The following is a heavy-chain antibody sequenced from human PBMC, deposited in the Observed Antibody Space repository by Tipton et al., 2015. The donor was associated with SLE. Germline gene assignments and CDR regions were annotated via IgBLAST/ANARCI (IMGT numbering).Heavy chain of an antibody. J-gene: IGHJ2*01. CDR2: IYTSGST. V-gene: IGHV4-59*10. D-gene: IGHD3-3*01. CDR1: GGSFSGYY. Sequence: TLSLTCAVYGGSFSGYYWSWIRQPPGKGLEWIGRIYTSGSTNYNPSLKSRVTMSVDTSKNQFSLKLSSVTAADTAVYYCARGPYDFWSGSDMDVWGRGTLVTVSS. CDR3: ARGPYDFWSGSDMDV.